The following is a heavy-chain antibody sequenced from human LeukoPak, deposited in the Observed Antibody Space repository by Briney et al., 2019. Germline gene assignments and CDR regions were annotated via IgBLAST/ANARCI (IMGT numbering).Heavy chain of an antibody. V-gene: IGHV4-39*01. CDR2: IYYTGTT. CDR1: GGSISSSSHS. D-gene: IGHD1-26*01. CDR3: ARPRSSGKFGGFDI. J-gene: IGHJ3*02. Sequence: KSSETLSLTCTVPGGSISSSSHSWGWIRQPPGKGLEWTGSIYYTGTTYYNPSLKSRVTISVDTSKNQFSLKLSSVTATDTAVYYCARPRSSGKFGGFDIWGQGTLVTVSS.